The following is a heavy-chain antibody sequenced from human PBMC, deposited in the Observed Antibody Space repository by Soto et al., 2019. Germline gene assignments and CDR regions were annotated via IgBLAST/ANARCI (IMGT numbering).Heavy chain of an antibody. V-gene: IGHV4-31*11. Sequence: QVQLQESGPGLVKPSQTLSLTCAVSGGSISSGGFYWSWIRHHPEKGLEWIGYIHNNGNTYYNPSLKNRVSISMETSKNHFSLQRTSVTASDTAVYYCARDPRGVASTFYYGLDFWGQGTTVTVSS. CDR2: IHNNGNT. D-gene: IGHD3-3*01. CDR1: GGSISSGGFY. CDR3: ARDPRGVASTFYYGLDF. J-gene: IGHJ6*02.